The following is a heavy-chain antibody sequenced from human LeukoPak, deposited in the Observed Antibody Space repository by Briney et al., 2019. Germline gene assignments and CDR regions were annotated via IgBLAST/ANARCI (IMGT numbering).Heavy chain of an antibody. V-gene: IGHV3-11*04. D-gene: IGHD6-13*01. CDR3: ATTGVAAAGTVY. CDR2: ISSSGSTI. Sequence: AGGSLRLSCAASGFTFSDYYMSWIRQAPGKGLEWVSCISSSGSTIYYADSVKGRFTISRDNSKNTLYLQMNSLRAEDTAVYYCATTGVAAAGTVYWGQGTLVTVSS. J-gene: IGHJ4*02. CDR1: GFTFSDYY.